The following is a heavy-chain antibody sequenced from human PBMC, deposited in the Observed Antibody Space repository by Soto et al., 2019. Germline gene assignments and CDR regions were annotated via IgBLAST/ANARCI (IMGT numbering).Heavy chain of an antibody. Sequence: EVQLVESGGGLVQPGGSLRLSCAASGFTFSSYSMNWVRQAPGKGLEWVSYISSSSSTIYYAVSVKGRFTISRDNAKNSLYLQMNSLRAEDTAVYYCAIPRYNWNDGSDYWGQGTLVTVAS. V-gene: IGHV3-48*01. CDR3: AIPRYNWNDGSDY. CDR2: ISSSSSTI. D-gene: IGHD1-1*01. J-gene: IGHJ4*02. CDR1: GFTFSSYS.